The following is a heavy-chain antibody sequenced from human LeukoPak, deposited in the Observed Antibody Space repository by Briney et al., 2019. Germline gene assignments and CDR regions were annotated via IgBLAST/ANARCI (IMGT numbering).Heavy chain of an antibody. D-gene: IGHD4-17*01. Sequence: LAASVKVSXKASGGTFSSYTISWVRQAPGQGLEWMGWISAYNGNTNYAQKLQGRVTMTTDTSTSTAYMELRSLRSDDTAVYYCARGSYGETYYWGQGTLVTVSS. CDR3: ARGSYGETYY. CDR1: GGTFSSYT. CDR2: ISAYNGNT. V-gene: IGHV1-18*01. J-gene: IGHJ4*02.